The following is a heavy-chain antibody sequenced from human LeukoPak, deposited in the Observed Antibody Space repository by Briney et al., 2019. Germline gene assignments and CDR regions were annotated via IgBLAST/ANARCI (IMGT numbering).Heavy chain of an antibody. V-gene: IGHV3-9*01. CDR2: ISWNSGSI. CDR1: GFTFDDYA. CDR3: ATDIH. J-gene: IGHJ4*02. Sequence: PGRSLRLSCAASGFTFDDYAMHWVRQAPGKGLEWVSGISWNSGSIGCADSVKGRFTISRDNAKNSLYLQMSSLRAEDTALYYCATDIHWGQGTLVTVSS.